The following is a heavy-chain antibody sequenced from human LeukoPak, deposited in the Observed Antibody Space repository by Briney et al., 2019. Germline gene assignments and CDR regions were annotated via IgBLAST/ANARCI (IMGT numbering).Heavy chain of an antibody. CDR3: ARGVVAATFYYYMDV. D-gene: IGHD2-15*01. V-gene: IGHV1-2*02. CDR2: INPSSGGT. J-gene: IGHJ6*03. CDR1: GYTFTNYY. Sequence: ASVKVSCKASGYTFTNYYIHWVRQAPGQGLEWMGWINPSSGGTNYPQKFQGRVTMTRDTSLSTAYMELSGLRSDDTAVYYCARGVVAATFYYYMDVWGKGTTVTVSS.